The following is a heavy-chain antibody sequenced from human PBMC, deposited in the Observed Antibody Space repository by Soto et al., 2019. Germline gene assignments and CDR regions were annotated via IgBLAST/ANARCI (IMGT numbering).Heavy chain of an antibody. CDR3: ARGVAASGSENDAFDI. CDR1: GYTFTSYG. J-gene: IGHJ3*02. V-gene: IGHV1-18*01. CDR2: ISANNGNT. Sequence: QVQLVQSGAEVKKPGASVKVSCKASGYTFTSYGISWVRQAPGQRLEWMGWISANNGNTNYAQKLQGRVTMTTDTSTSTGYMELRSLRSDDTAVYYCARGVAASGSENDAFDIWGQGTMVTVSS. D-gene: IGHD6-13*01.